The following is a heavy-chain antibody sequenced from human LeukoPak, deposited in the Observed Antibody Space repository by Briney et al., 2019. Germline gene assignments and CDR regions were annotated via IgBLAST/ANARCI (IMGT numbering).Heavy chain of an antibody. J-gene: IGHJ5*02. CDR1: GGSIRSYY. D-gene: IGHD3-10*01. Sequence: PSETLSLTCTVSGGSIRSYYWSWVRQPAGKGLEGIGRLYTSGSTNYNPSLKSRVTMSVDTSKNQFSMKLSSVTAADTAVYYCARDSGNLNWFDPWGQGTLVTVSS. V-gene: IGHV4-4*07. CDR3: ARDSGNLNWFDP. CDR2: LYTSGST.